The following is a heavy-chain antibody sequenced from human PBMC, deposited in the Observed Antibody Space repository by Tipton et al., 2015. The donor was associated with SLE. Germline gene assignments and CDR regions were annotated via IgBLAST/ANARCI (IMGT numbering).Heavy chain of an antibody. CDR2: IHASGST. D-gene: IGHD1-14*01. J-gene: IGHJ6*03. V-gene: IGHV4-61*02. Sequence: TLSLTCTVSGGSLRSGSYHWSWIRQPAGKGLEWIGRIHASGSTHYNPSLKSRVSISVDTSKNQFSLNLGSVTAADTAVYYCVRDGLGSFYMDVWGKGTTGTVAS. CDR3: VRDGLGSFYMDV. CDR1: GGSLRSGSYH.